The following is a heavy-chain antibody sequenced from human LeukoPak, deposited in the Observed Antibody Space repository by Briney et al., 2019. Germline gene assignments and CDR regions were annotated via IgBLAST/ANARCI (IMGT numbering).Heavy chain of an antibody. V-gene: IGHV3-21*01. CDR1: GFTFGTYG. D-gene: IGHD3-10*01. Sequence: PGGSLRLSCAASGFTFGTYGMSWVRQAPGKGLEWVSSISRSSSYIYYADSVKGRFTISRDNARNSLYLQMNSLRVEDTAVYYCAGFPPYMVRNDPFDIWGQGTMVTVSS. CDR3: AGFPPYMVRNDPFDI. J-gene: IGHJ3*02. CDR2: ISRSSSYI.